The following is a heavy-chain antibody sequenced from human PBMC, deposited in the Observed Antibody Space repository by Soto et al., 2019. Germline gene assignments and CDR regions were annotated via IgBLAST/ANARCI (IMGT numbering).Heavy chain of an antibody. Sequence: ASVKVSCKASGYTFTSYAMHWVRQAPGQRLEWMGWINAGNGNTKYSQKFQGRVTITRDTSASTAYMELSSLRSEDTAVYYCAISSGWYYVSSYYYNMDVWGQGTPVTVSS. V-gene: IGHV1-3*01. J-gene: IGHJ6*02. CDR2: INAGNGNT. CDR1: GYTFTSYA. D-gene: IGHD6-19*01. CDR3: AISSGWYYVSSYYYNMDV.